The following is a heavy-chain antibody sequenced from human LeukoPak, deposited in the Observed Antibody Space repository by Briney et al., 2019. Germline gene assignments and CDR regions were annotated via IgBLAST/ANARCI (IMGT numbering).Heavy chain of an antibody. CDR1: GGSFSGYY. D-gene: IGHD5-12*01. J-gene: IGHJ4*02. V-gene: IGHV4-34*01. Sequence: PSETLSLTCAVYGGSFSGYYWSWIRQPPGKGLEWIGEINHSGSTNYNPSLKSRVTISGDTSKNQFSLKLSSVTAADTAVYYRASLGSGYYDAFDYWGQGTLVTVSS. CDR2: INHSGST. CDR3: ASLGSGYYDAFDY.